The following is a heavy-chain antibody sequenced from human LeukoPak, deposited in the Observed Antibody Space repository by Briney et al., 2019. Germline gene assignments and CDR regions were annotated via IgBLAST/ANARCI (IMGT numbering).Heavy chain of an antibody. V-gene: IGHV3-23*01. D-gene: IGHD3-10*01. CDR2: ISDSAGTT. J-gene: IGHJ3*02. CDR1: GFTFSRYD. Sequence: GGSLRLSCTASGFTFSRYDMSWVRQAPGKGLEWVSGISDSAGTTYYADSVKGRFSISRDSSKNTLNLQMNSLRGKDTAVYYCAKSYYYGSGDYSLTAFDIWGQGTMVTVSS. CDR3: AKSYYYGSGDYSLTAFDI.